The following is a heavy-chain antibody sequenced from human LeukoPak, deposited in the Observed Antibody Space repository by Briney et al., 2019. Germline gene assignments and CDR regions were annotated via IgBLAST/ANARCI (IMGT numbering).Heavy chain of an antibody. CDR3: ARDGRASTNYCDY. D-gene: IGHD1-1*01. Sequence: GGSLRLSCAASGFTFSSYAMHWVRQAPGKGLEYVSAISSNGGSTYYANSVKGRFTISRDNSKNTLSLQMGSLRAEDMAVSYCARDGRASTNYCDYWGQGTLVTVSS. J-gene: IGHJ4*02. CDR2: ISSNGGST. V-gene: IGHV3-64*01. CDR1: GFTFSSYA.